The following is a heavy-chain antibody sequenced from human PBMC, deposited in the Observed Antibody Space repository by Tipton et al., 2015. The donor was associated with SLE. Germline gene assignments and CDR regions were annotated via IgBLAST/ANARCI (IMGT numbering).Heavy chain of an antibody. CDR1: GGSISSYY. D-gene: IGHD1-26*01. J-gene: IGHJ4*02. CDR3: ASLLVVPAELGMGATESIDY. CDR2: IYYSGST. Sequence: LRLSCTVSGGSISSYYWSWIRQPPGKGLEWIGYIYYSGSTNYNPSLKSRVTISIDTSKNQFSLTLNFVTAADTAVYFCASLLVVPAELGMGATESIDYWGQGTLVSVSS. V-gene: IGHV4-59*12.